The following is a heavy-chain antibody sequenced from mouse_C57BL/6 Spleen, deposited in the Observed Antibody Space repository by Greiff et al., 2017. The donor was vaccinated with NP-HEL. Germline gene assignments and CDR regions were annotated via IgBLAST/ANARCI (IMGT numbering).Heavy chain of an antibody. Sequence: EVQLQQSGPELVKPGASVKISCKASGYTFTDYYMNWVKQSHGKSLEWIGDINPNNGGTSYNQKFKGKATLTVDKSSSTAYMELRSLTSEDSAVYYCARTIYMITKAMDYWGQGTSVTVSS. CDR2: INPNNGGT. CDR3: ARTIYMITKAMDY. D-gene: IGHD2-4*01. J-gene: IGHJ4*01. V-gene: IGHV1-26*01. CDR1: GYTFTDYY.